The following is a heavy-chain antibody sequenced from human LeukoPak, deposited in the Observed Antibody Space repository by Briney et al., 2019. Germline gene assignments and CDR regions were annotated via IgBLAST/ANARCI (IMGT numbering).Heavy chain of an antibody. Sequence: SGPALVKPTQTLTLTCTFSGFSLSTSGMCVSWIRQPPGKGLEWIGEINHSGSTNYNPSLKSRVTISVDTSKNQFSLKLSSVTAADTAVYYCARALSFRGVILGDAFDIWGQGTMVTVSS. V-gene: IGHV4-39*07. CDR3: ARALSFRGVILGDAFDI. J-gene: IGHJ3*02. D-gene: IGHD3-10*01. CDR2: INHSGST. CDR1: GFSLSTSGM.